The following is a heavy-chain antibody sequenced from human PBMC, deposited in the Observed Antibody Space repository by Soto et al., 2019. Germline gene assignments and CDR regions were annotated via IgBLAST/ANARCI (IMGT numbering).Heavy chain of an antibody. CDR1: GFTFSSYV. Sequence: EVQLLESGGGLVQPGGSLRLSCAASGFTFSSYVMSWVRQAPGKGLEWVSGLSGRGDSTYYADSVKGRFTISRDNSKNMLFLQMNSLRGEDTAVYFCAKDPDRNCRTTSCQSFFDYWGQGTPVTVSS. D-gene: IGHD2-2*01. J-gene: IGHJ4*02. V-gene: IGHV3-23*01. CDR3: AKDPDRNCRTTSCQSFFDY. CDR2: LSGRGDST.